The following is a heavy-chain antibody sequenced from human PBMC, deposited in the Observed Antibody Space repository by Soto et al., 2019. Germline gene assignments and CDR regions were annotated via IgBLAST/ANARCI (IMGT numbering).Heavy chain of an antibody. CDR2: ISWNSGSI. CDR3: VKDIHEQWLVSHFEY. CDR1: GFTFDSYA. V-gene: IGHV3-9*01. D-gene: IGHD6-19*01. J-gene: IGHJ4*02. Sequence: EVQLVESGGGLVQPGRSLRLSCVASGFTFDSYAMHWVRQAPGKGLEWVSGISWNSGSIGYEDSVKGRFTISRDNAQYSVYLEMNSLRVEDTAFYYCVKDIHEQWLVSHFEYWGQGALVTVSS.